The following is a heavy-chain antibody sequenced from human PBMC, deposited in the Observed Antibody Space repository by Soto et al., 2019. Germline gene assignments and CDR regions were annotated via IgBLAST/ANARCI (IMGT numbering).Heavy chain of an antibody. CDR3: ARGYGSSPNMELRFGMDV. V-gene: IGHV1-2*02. Sequence: QVYLVQSGAEVRRPGASVKVSCTAFGYILTGCSLHWVRQAPGQGLEWMGWIDPNSGATNSAERFHGRGSMTRDTSISAAYLELSSLRSDDTAVYYCARGYGSSPNMELRFGMDVWGQGTTISVSS. CDR2: IDPNSGAT. J-gene: IGHJ6*02. CDR1: GYILTGCS. D-gene: IGHD5-18*01.